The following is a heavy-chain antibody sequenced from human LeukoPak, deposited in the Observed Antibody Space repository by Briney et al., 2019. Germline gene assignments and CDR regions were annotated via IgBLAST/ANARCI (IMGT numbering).Heavy chain of an antibody. V-gene: IGHV4-59*01. CDR3: ARVGAMYYYGSGPHWFDP. D-gene: IGHD3-10*01. Sequence: SETLSLTCTVSGGSISSYYWSWIRQPPGKGPELIGYIYYSGSTNYNPSLKSRVTISVDTSKNQFSLKLSSVTAADTAVYYCARVGAMYYYGSGPHWFDPWGQGTLVTVSS. CDR2: IYYSGST. CDR1: GGSISSYY. J-gene: IGHJ5*02.